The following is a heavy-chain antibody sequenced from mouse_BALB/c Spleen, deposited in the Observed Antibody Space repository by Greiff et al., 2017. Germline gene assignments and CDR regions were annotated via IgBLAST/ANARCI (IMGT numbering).Heavy chain of an antibody. J-gene: IGHJ3*01. CDR3: ARDITTAFAY. V-gene: IGHV3-2*02. Sequence: VQLQQSGPGLVKPSQSLSLTCTVTGYSITSDYAWNWIRQFPGNKLEWMGYISYSGSTSYNPSLKSRISITRDTSKNQFFLQLNSVTTEDTATYYCARDITTAFAYWGQGTLVTVSA. CDR2: ISYSGST. D-gene: IGHD1-1*01. CDR1: GYSITSDYA.